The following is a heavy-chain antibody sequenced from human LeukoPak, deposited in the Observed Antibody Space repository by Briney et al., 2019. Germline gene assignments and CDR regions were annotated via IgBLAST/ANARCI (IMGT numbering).Heavy chain of an antibody. J-gene: IGHJ3*01. CDR1: GYSFTGNW. CDR3: ARYGKSGTYSHGFDV. CDR2: IYPGDSDT. Sequence: GESLKISCEALGYSFTGNWISWVGKMPGRGLEFMGTIYPGDSDTTYSPSFEGRVSISVDKSISTAYLQWSGLKASDTAMYYCARYGKSGTYSHGFDVWGQGTMVIVSS. V-gene: IGHV5-51*01. D-gene: IGHD3-10*01.